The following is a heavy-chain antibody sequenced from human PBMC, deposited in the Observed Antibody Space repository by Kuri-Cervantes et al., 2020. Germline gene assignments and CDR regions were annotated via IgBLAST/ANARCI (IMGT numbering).Heavy chain of an antibody. CDR1: AFTFSRYW. Sequence: GESLKISCAASAFTFSRYWMHWVRQAPGKGLVWVSRIKGDGSDIVYADSVRGRFTISRDNAKNTLYLQMNSLRAEDTAVYYCARDLGIVVVPAASAWGQGTLVTVSS. CDR2: IKGDGSDI. D-gene: IGHD2-2*01. V-gene: IGHV3-74*01. J-gene: IGHJ4*02. CDR3: ARDLGIVVVPAASA.